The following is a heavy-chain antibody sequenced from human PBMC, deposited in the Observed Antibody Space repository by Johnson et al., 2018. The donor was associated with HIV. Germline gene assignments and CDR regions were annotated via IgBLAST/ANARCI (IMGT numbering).Heavy chain of an antibody. CDR2: ISYDGSNK. CDR3: ARERPSGSYYVDACDI. D-gene: IGHD1-26*01. V-gene: IGHV3-30-3*01. J-gene: IGHJ3*02. Sequence: QVQLVESGGGVVQPGRSLRLSCAASGFTFSSYAMHWVRQAPGKGLEWVAVISYDGSNKYYADSVKGRFTISRDNSKNTLYLQMNSLRAEDTAVYYCARERPSGSYYVDACDIWGQGTMVTVSS. CDR1: GFTFSSYA.